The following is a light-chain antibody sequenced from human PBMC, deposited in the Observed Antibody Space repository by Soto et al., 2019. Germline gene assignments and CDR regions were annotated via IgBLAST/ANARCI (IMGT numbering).Light chain of an antibody. V-gene: IGLV1-47*01. J-gene: IGLJ1*01. CDR1: SSNIGSNY. Sequence: QSALTQPPSASGTPGQRVTISCSGSSSNIGSNYVYWYQQLPGTAPKLHIYRNNQRPSGVPDRFSGSKSGTSASLAISGLRSEDEADYYCAAWDDSLSAHYVFGTGTKVTVL. CDR2: RNN. CDR3: AAWDDSLSAHYV.